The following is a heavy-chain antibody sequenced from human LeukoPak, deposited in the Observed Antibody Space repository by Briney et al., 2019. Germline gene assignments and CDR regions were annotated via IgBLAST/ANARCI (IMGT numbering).Heavy chain of an antibody. Sequence: GGSLRLSCAASGFTFSSYAMSWVRQAPGKGLEWVSAISGSGGSTYYADSVKGRFTTSRGNSKNTLYLQMNSLRAEDTAVYYCAKETRPDPIEYFQHWGQGTLVTVSS. CDR1: GFTFSSYA. J-gene: IGHJ1*01. V-gene: IGHV3-23*01. CDR3: AKETRPDPIEYFQH. CDR2: ISGSGGST.